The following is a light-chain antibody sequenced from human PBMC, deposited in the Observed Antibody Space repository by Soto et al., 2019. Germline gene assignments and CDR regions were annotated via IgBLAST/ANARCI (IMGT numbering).Light chain of an antibody. CDR1: QSLVYSDGISY. CDR3: MQGTHWPPT. CDR2: QVS. J-gene: IGKJ2*01. V-gene: IGKV2-30*01. Sequence: DVVVTQSPLSLPVTLGQPASISCRSTQSLVYSDGISYLNWFQQRAGQSPRRLIYQVSNRDSGVPDRFSGSGSGTDFTLKISRVEAEDLGVYYCMQGTHWPPTFGQGTKLEIK.